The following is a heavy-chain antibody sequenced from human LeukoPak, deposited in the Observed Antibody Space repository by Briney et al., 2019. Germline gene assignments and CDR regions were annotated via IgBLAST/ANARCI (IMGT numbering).Heavy chain of an antibody. CDR3: ARDYYDSSGYNRFDY. V-gene: IGHV1-2*02. CDR1: GYTFTGYY. CDR2: INPNSGGT. Sequence: ASVKVSCKSSGYTFTGYYMHWVRPAPGQGLAWMGWINPNSGGTNYAQKFQGRVTMTRDTSISTAYMELSRLRSDDTAVYYCARDYYDSSGYNRFDYWGQGTLVTVSS. D-gene: IGHD3-22*01. J-gene: IGHJ4*02.